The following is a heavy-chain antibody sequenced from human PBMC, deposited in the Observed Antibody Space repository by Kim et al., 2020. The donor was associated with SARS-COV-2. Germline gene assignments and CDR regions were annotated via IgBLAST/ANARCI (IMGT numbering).Heavy chain of an antibody. CDR3: ARGGKYSSGPWGY. CDR1: GGSFSGYY. Sequence: SETLSLTCAVYGGSFSGYYWSWIRQPPGKGLEWIGEINHSGSTNYNPSLKSRVTISVDTSKNQFSLKLSSVTAADTAVYYCARGGKYSSGPWGYCGQGT. V-gene: IGHV4-34*01. J-gene: IGHJ4*02. CDR2: INHSGST. D-gene: IGHD6-19*01.